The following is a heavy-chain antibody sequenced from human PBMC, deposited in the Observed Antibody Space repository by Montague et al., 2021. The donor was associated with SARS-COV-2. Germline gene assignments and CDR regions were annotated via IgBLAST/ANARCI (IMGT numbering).Heavy chain of an antibody. D-gene: IGHD6-13*01. V-gene: IGHV4-39*01. Sequence: SETLSLTCSVSGGSITDRTYYWGCIRQSPGKGLEWIGAINYSGTTYYNPSLKSRVTISLDTAKNQFSLKMTSVTAADTAVYYRARHWGIAAADNWGQGTLVTVSS. CDR3: ARHWGIAAADN. CDR1: GGSITDRTYY. J-gene: IGHJ4*02. CDR2: INYSGTT.